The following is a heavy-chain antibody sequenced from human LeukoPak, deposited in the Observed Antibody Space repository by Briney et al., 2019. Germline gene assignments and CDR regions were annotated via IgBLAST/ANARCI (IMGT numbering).Heavy chain of an antibody. J-gene: IGHJ4*02. CDR3: AKGATGGVIVTYYFDY. D-gene: IGHD3-16*02. Sequence: GGSLRLSCAASGFTFDDYAMHWVRQAPGKCLEWVSGISWNSGSIGYADSVKGRFTISRDNAKNSLYLQMNSLRAEDTALYYCAKGATGGVIVTYYFDYWGQGTLVTVSS. CDR2: ISWNSGSI. V-gene: IGHV3-9*01. CDR1: GFTFDDYA.